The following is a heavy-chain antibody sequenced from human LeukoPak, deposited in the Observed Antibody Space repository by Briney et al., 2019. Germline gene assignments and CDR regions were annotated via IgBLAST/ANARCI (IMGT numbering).Heavy chain of an antibody. CDR1: GFSFSTYW. CDR2: INGDGSST. V-gene: IGHV3-74*01. J-gene: IGHJ4*02. Sequence: PGGSLRLSCAASGFSFSTYWMHWVRQAPVKGLVWVSRINGDGSSTSYGDSVKGRFTVSRDNAKNTLYLQMNGLRVEDMAVYYCARALGEIRGQGTLVTVSS. CDR3: ARALGEI.